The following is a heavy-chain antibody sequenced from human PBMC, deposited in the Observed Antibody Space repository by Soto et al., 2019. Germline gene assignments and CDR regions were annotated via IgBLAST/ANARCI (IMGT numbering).Heavy chain of an antibody. CDR2: IYSTGNT. V-gene: IGHV4-30-2*06. J-gene: IGHJ6*02. CDR1: GASMSFGGHS. Sequence: QVQLQESGSGLVKPSQTLSLTCAVSGASMSFGGHSWSWIRQSPGKGLEWLGYIYSTGNTYYNPSPNSLVTIPVDTSTTLFSLRLQSVTAAPTAVYFCARAPPGPSPRWHVWGRGTTVTVSS. CDR3: ARAPPGPSPRWHV. D-gene: IGHD3-10*01.